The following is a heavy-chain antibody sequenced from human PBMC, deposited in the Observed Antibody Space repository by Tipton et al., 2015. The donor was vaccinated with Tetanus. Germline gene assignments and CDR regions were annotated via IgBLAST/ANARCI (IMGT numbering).Heavy chain of an antibody. Sequence: QLVQSGAEVKKPGSSVKVSCKASGGTFSSYAISWVRQAPGQGLEWMGGIIPIFGTANYAQKFQGRVTITADKSASTAYMELSSLRSGDTAVYYCATDRSGWPFFAFDIWGQGTMVTVSS. CDR2: IIPIFGTA. CDR3: ATDRSGWPFFAFDI. D-gene: IGHD6-19*01. CDR1: GGTFSSYA. J-gene: IGHJ3*02. V-gene: IGHV1-69*06.